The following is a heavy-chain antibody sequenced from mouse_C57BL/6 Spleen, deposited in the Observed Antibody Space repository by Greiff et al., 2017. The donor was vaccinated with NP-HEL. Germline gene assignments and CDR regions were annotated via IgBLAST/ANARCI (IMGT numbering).Heavy chain of an antibody. V-gene: IGHV1-82*01. D-gene: IGHD1-1*01. CDR1: GYAFSSSW. Sequence: QVQLKESGPELVKPGASVKISCKASGYAFSSSWMNWVKQRPGKGLEWIGRIYPGDGDTNYNGKFKGKATLTADKSSSTAYMQLSSLTSEDSAVYFCARQVATRYFDVWGTGTTVTVSS. CDR2: IYPGDGDT. CDR3: ARQVATRYFDV. J-gene: IGHJ1*03.